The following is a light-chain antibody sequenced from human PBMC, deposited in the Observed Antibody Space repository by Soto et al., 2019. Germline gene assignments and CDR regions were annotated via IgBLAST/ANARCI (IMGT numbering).Light chain of an antibody. Sequence: DIQMTQSPSTLSASVGDSVTITCRASQTISSWLAWYQHKPGKAPKLLIYKASSLESGVPSRFSGSGSGTEFTLTISSLQPDDFANYYCQQYNSYPLTFGGGTEVEIK. J-gene: IGKJ4*01. V-gene: IGKV1-5*03. CDR1: QTISSW. CDR2: KAS. CDR3: QQYNSYPLT.